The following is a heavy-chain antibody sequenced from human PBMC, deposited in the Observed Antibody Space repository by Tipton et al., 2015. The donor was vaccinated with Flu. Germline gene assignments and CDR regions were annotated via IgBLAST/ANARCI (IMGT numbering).Heavy chain of an antibody. D-gene: IGHD5/OR15-5a*01. CDR2: IYTSGNT. V-gene: IGHV4-4*07. CDR1: GGSLSGYY. CDR3: ARGPLLDL. Sequence: TLSLTCNVSGGSLSGYYWSWIRQPAGKGLEWIGRIYTSGNTNYSPSLKSRVTMSVDTSKNQFSLKLSSVTAADTAVYYCARGPLLDLWGRGTLVTVSS. J-gene: IGHJ2*01.